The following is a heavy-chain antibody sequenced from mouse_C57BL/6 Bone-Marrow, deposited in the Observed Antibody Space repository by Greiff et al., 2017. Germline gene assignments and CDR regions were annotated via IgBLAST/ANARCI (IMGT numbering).Heavy chain of an antibody. Sequence: EVQRVESGGGLVQPKGSLKLSCAASGLSFNTYAMNWVRQAPGKGLEWVARIRSKSNNYATYYADSVKDRFTISRDDSESMLYLQMNNLKTEDTAMYYCVSIITTVVGYAMDYWGQGTSVTVSS. CDR1: GLSFNTYA. CDR3: VSIITTVVGYAMDY. V-gene: IGHV10-1*01. D-gene: IGHD1-1*01. CDR2: IRSKSNNYAT. J-gene: IGHJ4*01.